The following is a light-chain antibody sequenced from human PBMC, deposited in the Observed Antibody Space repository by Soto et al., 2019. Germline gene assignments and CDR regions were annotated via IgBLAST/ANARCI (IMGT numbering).Light chain of an antibody. CDR1: QSVSSY. CDR2: DAS. Sequence: EIVLTQSPATLSLAPGERATLSCRASQSVSSYLAWYQQKPGQAPRLLIYDASNRATGIPARFSGSGSGTDFTLTISSLEPEDFAVYDCQQRINWPRTFGQGTKLEIK. CDR3: QQRINWPRT. J-gene: IGKJ2*01. V-gene: IGKV3-11*01.